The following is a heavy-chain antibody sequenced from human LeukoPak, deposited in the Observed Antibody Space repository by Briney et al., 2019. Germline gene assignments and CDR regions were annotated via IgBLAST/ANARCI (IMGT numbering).Heavy chain of an antibody. V-gene: IGHV4-59*01. D-gene: IGHD3-22*01. CDR2: IYYSGST. CDR1: GDSISSYY. CDR3: ARAASGYYSPFDC. Sequence: KPSETLSVTCTVSGDSISSYYWSWIRQPPGKGLEWIGYIYYSGSTNYNPSLKSRVTISVDTSKNQFSLKLSSVTAADTAVYYCARAASGYYSPFDCWGQGTLVTVSS. J-gene: IGHJ4*02.